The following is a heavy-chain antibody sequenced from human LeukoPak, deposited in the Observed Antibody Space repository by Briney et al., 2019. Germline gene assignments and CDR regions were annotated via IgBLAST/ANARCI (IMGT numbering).Heavy chain of an antibody. CDR1: GGSISSSSYY. D-gene: IGHD6-19*01. Sequence: SETLSLTCTVSGGSISSSSYYWGWIRQPPGKGLEWIGSIYYGGGTYYNPSLKSRVTISVDTSKNQFSLKLSSVTAADTAVYYCARVVPMYSSDWYDDYWGQGTLVTVSS. J-gene: IGHJ4*02. CDR3: ARVVPMYSSDWYDDY. CDR2: IYYGGGT. V-gene: IGHV4-39*01.